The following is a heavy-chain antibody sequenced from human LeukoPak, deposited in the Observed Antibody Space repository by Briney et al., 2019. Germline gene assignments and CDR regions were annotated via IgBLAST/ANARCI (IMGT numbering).Heavy chain of an antibody. CDR2: IYTSGST. CDR3: ARALTIHSSGYTEYFQH. D-gene: IGHD3-22*01. V-gene: IGHV4-4*07. CDR1: GGSISSYY. Sequence: SETLSLTCTVSGGSISSYYWSWIRQPAGKGLEWIGRIYTSGSTNYNPSLKSRVTMSVDTSKNQFSLKLSSVTAADTAVYYCARALTIHSSGYTEYFQHWGQGTLVTVSS. J-gene: IGHJ1*01.